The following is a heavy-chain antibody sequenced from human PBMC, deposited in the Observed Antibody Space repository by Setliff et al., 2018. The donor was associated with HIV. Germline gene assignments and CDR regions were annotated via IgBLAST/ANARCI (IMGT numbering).Heavy chain of an antibody. V-gene: IGHV4-4*07. D-gene: IGHD3-10*01. J-gene: IGHJ6*03. Sequence: PSETLSLTCTVSGGSISSYYWNWIRQSAGKGLEWIGRIDTSESTNYNPSLKSRVTMSVDTSNHQFSLKLRSVTAADTAVHYCARSGFGYYYYYMDVWGKGTTVTVSS. CDR1: GGSISSYY. CDR3: ARSGFGYYYYYMDV. CDR2: IDTSEST.